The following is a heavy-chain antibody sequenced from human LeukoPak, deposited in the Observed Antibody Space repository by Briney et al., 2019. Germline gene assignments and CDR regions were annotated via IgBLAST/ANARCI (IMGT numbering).Heavy chain of an antibody. Sequence: GGSLRLSCAASGFTFSHYAMHWVRQAPGKGLEWVAVISYDGSNEYYAESVKGRFTISRDSSENTLYLEMNSLRVEDTAVYYCARVGYYSSGPFSYFDYWGQGTLVTVSS. V-gene: IGHV3-30-3*01. CDR1: GFTFSHYA. CDR2: ISYDGSNE. J-gene: IGHJ4*02. D-gene: IGHD3-10*01. CDR3: ARVGYYSSGPFSYFDY.